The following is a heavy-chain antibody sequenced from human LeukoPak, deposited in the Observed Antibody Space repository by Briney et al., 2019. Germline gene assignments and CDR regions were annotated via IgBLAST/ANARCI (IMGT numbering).Heavy chain of an antibody. V-gene: IGHV3-30*03. Sequence: GGSLRLSCAASGFTFSNYGMHWVRQAPGKGLEWVAVILYDGSNKYYADSVKGRFTISRDNSKNTLSLQMNSLTAEDAAVYYCATHDSSGPDYWGQGTLVTVSS. J-gene: IGHJ4*02. D-gene: IGHD3-22*01. CDR2: ILYDGSNK. CDR1: GFTFSNYG. CDR3: ATHDSSGPDY.